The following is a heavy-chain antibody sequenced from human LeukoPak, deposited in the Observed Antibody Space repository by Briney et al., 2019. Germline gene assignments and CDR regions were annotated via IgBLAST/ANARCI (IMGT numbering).Heavy chain of an antibody. J-gene: IGHJ6*02. CDR1: GFPFSTYA. CDR2: ISDSGDST. CDR3: AKDPGDYGNYYYFYDGLDV. V-gene: IGHV3-23*01. D-gene: IGHD4-17*01. Sequence: GGSLRLSCVASGFPFSTYAMLWVRQAPGKGLEWVSTISDSGDSTYYIDSVRGRFTVSRDNSRDTLYLQMNSLRAEDTAVYYCAKDPGDYGNYYYFYDGLDVWGQATTVTVSS.